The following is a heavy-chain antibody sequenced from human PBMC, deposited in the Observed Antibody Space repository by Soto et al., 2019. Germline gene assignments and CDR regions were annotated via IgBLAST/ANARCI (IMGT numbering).Heavy chain of an antibody. CDR2: ISGSGGST. V-gene: IGHV3-23*01. CDR1: GFTFSSYA. CDR3: AIHSSSWSAFDY. D-gene: IGHD6-13*01. Sequence: HPGGSLRLSCAASGFTFSSYAMSWVRQAPGKGLEWVSAISGSGGSTYYADSVKGRFTISRDNSKNTLYLQMNSLRAEDTAVYYCAIHSSSWSAFDYWGQGTLVTVSS. J-gene: IGHJ4*02.